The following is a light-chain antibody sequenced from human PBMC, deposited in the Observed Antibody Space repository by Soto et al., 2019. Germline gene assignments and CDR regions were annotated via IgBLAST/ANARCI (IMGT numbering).Light chain of an antibody. CDR2: DVD. V-gene: IGLV2-8*01. CDR3: LSYGGNNNYV. J-gene: IGLJ1*01. CDR1: IGDVSGYYY. Sequence: QSALTQPPSASESPGQSVTISCSGTIGDVSGYYYVSWYQHHPGRAPKLLIYDVDKRPPGVPSRFSGSKSGNTASLTVSGLQADDEADYYCLSYGGNNNYVFGTGTKLTVL.